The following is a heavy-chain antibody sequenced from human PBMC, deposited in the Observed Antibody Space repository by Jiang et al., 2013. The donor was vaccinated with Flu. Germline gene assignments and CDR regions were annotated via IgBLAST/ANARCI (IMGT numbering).Heavy chain of an antibody. Sequence: EVQLVESGGDLVKPGRSLRLSCTAFGFTFSDFAISWFRQAPGRGLEWVGFIRNIQSGGTTEYAASVKDRFFISREESQNIAYLQMNSLKIEDTAMYFCSRAGVEWGPGTLVSVSS. V-gene: IGHV3-49*05. CDR3: SRAGVE. CDR1: GFTFSDFA. J-gene: IGHJ4*02. D-gene: IGHD3-10*01. CDR2: IRNIQSGGTT.